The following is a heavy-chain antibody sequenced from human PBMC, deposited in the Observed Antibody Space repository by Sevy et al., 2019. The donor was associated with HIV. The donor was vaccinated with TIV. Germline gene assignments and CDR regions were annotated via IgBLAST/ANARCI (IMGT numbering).Heavy chain of an antibody. V-gene: IGHV3-21*01. Sequence: GGSLRLSCAASGFTFSSYSMNWVRQAPGKGLEWVSSISSSSSYIYYADSVKGRFTISRDNAKNSLYLQMNSLRAEDTAVYYCARAHDGYDILTGRYFYYMDVWGKGTTVTVSS. CDR1: GFTFSSYS. CDR2: ISSSSSYI. D-gene: IGHD3-9*01. J-gene: IGHJ6*03. CDR3: ARAHDGYDILTGRYFYYMDV.